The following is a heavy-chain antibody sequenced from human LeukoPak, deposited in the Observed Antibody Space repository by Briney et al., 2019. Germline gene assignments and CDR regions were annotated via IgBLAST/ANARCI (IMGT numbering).Heavy chain of an antibody. V-gene: IGHV3-11*01. CDR1: GFTFSDFH. CDR2: ISSSGRTI. J-gene: IGHJ4*02. Sequence: KPGGSLRLSCAASGFTFSDFHMSWIRQAPGKGLEWISYISSSGRTIHYADSVKGRFTVSRDNAKQSLYLDMDSLRAEDTAVYHCARSGTPRFFERLTRFDNWGQGTLVTVSS. D-gene: IGHD3-3*01. CDR3: ARSGTPRFFERLTRFDN.